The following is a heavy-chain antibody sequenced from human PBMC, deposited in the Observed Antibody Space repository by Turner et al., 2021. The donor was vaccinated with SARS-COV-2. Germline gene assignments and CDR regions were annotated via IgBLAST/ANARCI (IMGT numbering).Heavy chain of an antibody. D-gene: IGHD1-1*01. V-gene: IGHV1-24*01. Sequence: QVQLVQSGAAVKKPGASVKLSCKVPGYTLIELSMHWLRQAHGKGLGWMDGFDPEDGETIYAQKFQGRVTMTEDTSTDTAYMELSSLGSDETAVYYCATAPGTTTTGWFDPWGQGTLVTVSS. CDR3: ATAPGTTTTGWFDP. J-gene: IGHJ5*02. CDR1: GYTLIELS. CDR2: FDPEDGET.